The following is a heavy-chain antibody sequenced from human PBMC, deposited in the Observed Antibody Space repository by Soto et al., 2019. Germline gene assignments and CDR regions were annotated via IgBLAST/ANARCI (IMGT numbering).Heavy chain of an antibody. CDR1: GFSLSTHGVG. J-gene: IGHJ5*01. CDR2: IYWDDDK. Sequence: QITLKESGPTLVKPTQTLTLTCTFSGFSLSTHGVGVGWVRQPAGKALEWLALIYWDDDKRYSASLNSRLTXPKXXSKNQVVLTMTNMDPVDTATYYCAHAMLYCTGGSCSTWFDSWGQGTLVTVSS. D-gene: IGHD2-15*01. V-gene: IGHV2-5*02. CDR3: AHAMLYCTGGSCSTWFDS.